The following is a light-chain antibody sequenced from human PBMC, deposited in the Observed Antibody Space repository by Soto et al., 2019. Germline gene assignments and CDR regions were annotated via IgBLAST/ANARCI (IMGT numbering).Light chain of an antibody. CDR1: SSNIGSNS. CDR3: AAWDDSLNGAV. CDR2: SNN. Sequence: QAVLTQPPSASGTPGQRVTISCSGSSSNIGSNSVNWYQQLPGTAPKLLIYSNNRRPSGVPDRFSGSKSGTSASLAISGLQSEDEAGYYCAAWDDSLNGAVFGGGTQPTVL. V-gene: IGLV1-44*01. J-gene: IGLJ7*01.